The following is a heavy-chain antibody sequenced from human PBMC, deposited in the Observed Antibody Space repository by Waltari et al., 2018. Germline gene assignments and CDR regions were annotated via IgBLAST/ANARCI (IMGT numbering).Heavy chain of an antibody. CDR2: IYYSGST. D-gene: IGHD6-19*01. CDR3: ARRLGSGWYNY. J-gene: IGHJ4*02. Sequence: RRRREKGGGIRQPPGKGLEWIGSIYYSGSTFSNPSLKSRVTISVDTSKNQFSLKLSSVTAAATAVYYCARRLGSGWYNYWGQGTLVTVSS. V-gene: IGHV4-39*01. CDR1: RRRREK.